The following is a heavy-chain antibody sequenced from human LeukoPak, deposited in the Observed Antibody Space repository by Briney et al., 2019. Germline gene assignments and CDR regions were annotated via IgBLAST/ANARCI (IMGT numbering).Heavy chain of an antibody. D-gene: IGHD5-18*01. Sequence: PSETLTLTCAVYGGSFSGYYWSWIRQPPGKGLEWIGEINHSGSTNYNPSLKSRVTISVDTSKNQFSLKLSSVTAADTAVYYCARGGLWLAYDYWGQGTLVTVSS. CDR3: ARGGLWLAYDY. J-gene: IGHJ4*02. V-gene: IGHV4-34*01. CDR2: INHSGST. CDR1: GGSFSGYY.